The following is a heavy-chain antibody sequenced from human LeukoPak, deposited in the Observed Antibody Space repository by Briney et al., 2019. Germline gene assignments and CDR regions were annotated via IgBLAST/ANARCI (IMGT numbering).Heavy chain of an antibody. CDR1: GYSVTINYY. D-gene: IGHD3-16*02. CDR3: ARRADYDYVWGSYRQYYFDY. V-gene: IGHV4-38-2*02. Sequence: PSETLSLTCTVSGYSVTINYYWGWIRQPPGKGLEWIGSIYHSGTTYYNPSLKSRVTISVDTSKNQFSLKLSSVTAADTAVYYCARRADYDYVWGSYRQYYFDYWGQGTLVTVSS. J-gene: IGHJ4*02. CDR2: IYHSGTT.